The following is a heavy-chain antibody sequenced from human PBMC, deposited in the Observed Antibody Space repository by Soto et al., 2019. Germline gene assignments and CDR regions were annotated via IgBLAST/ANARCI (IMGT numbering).Heavy chain of an antibody. CDR3: ARGITIFGVVMDARVSFDI. Sequence: ASVKVSCKASGYTFTSYDINWVRQATGQGLEWMGWMNPNSGNTGYAQKFQGRVTMTRNTSISTAYMELSSLRSEDTAVYYCARGITIFGVVMDARVSFDIWGQGTMVTVSS. D-gene: IGHD3-3*01. J-gene: IGHJ3*02. V-gene: IGHV1-8*01. CDR2: MNPNSGNT. CDR1: GYTFTSYD.